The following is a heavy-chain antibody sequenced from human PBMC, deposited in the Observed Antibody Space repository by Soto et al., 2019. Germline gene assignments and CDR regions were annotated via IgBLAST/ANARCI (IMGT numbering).Heavy chain of an antibody. V-gene: IGHV3-23*01. Sequence: GGSLRLSCAASGFTFSSYAMSWVRQAPGKGLEWVSAISGSGGSTYYADSVKGRLTIPRDNSKNTLYLQMNSLRAEDTAVYYCAKERSGGSGPYFDYWGQGTLVTVSS. CDR2: ISGSGGST. J-gene: IGHJ4*02. D-gene: IGHD2-15*01. CDR3: AKERSGGSGPYFDY. CDR1: GFTFSSYA.